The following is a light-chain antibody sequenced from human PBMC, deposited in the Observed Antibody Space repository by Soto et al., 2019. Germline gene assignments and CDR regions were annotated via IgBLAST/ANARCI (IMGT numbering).Light chain of an antibody. Sequence: QSALTQPASVSGSLGQSITISCTGTSSDVGSFNYVSWYRQSPTKAPELIIYEVTNRPSGVSNRFSGSKSGNTASLTISGLQAEDEADYYCSSYISSSTPVVFGGGTKVTVL. V-gene: IGLV2-14*01. J-gene: IGLJ2*01. CDR1: SSDVGSFNY. CDR3: SSYISSSTPVV. CDR2: EVT.